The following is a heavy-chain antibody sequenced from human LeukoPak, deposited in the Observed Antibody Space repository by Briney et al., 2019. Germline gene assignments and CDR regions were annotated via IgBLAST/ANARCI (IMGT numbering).Heavy chain of an antibody. J-gene: IGHJ4*02. CDR1: GFTFSSYA. Sequence: GGSLLLSCAASGFTFSSYAMSWVRPAPGKGLEWVSAISGSGGSTYYADSVKGRFTISRDNSKNTLYLQMNSLRAEDTAVYYCAKGEYYYDSSGYSDYWGQGTLVTVSS. CDR3: AKGEYYYDSSGYSDY. V-gene: IGHV3-23*01. CDR2: ISGSGGST. D-gene: IGHD3-22*01.